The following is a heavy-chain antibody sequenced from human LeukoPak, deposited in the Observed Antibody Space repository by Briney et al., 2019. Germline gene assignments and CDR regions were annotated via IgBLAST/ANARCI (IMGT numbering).Heavy chain of an antibody. Sequence: ASVKVSCKASGYTFTSYAMNWVRQAPGQGLEWMGWISAYNGNTNYAQKLQGRVTMTTDTSTSTAYMELRSLRSDDTAVYYCARTAFLYSSRPPDYWGQGTLVTVSS. V-gene: IGHV1-18*01. CDR1: GYTFTSYA. D-gene: IGHD6-13*01. CDR2: ISAYNGNT. CDR3: ARTAFLYSSRPPDY. J-gene: IGHJ4*02.